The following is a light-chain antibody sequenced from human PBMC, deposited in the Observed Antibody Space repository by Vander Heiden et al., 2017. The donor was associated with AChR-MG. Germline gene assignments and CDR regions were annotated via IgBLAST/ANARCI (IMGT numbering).Light chain of an antibody. CDR1: SSDVGTYYL. CDR2: EVD. Sequence: QSALAQPASVSGSPGQTITISSTGTSSDVGTYYLVSWYQQHPGKVPKLIIYEVDKRPSGVSDRFSGSKSGNTASLTISGLRAEDEAEYYCCSYADSSIFYVFGTGTKVTVL. CDR3: CSYADSSIFYV. J-gene: IGLJ1*01. V-gene: IGLV2-23*02.